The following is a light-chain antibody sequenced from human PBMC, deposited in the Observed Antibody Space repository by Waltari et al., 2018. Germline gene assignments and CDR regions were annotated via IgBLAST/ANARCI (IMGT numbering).Light chain of an antibody. CDR1: QTVLYRDNNKNY. Sequence: DIVMTQSPDSLAVSLGERATINCKSSQTVLYRDNNKNYLTWYPQKPGQPPKSLFSWESIRESGVPDRLSASGSGTDFTLTISSLQAEDVAVYYCHQHYTTPWTFGQGTKVEIK. CDR3: HQHYTTPWT. V-gene: IGKV4-1*01. CDR2: WES. J-gene: IGKJ1*01.